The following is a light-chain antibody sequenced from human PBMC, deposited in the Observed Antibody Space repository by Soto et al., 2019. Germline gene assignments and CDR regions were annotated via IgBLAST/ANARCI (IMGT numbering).Light chain of an antibody. CDR1: QSVSSSY. CDR3: QQYGSSPLT. CDR2: GAS. V-gene: IGKV3-20*01. J-gene: IGKJ4*01. Sequence: ENVLTQSPGTLSLSPGERATLSCRASQSVSSSYLAWYQQKPGQAPRLLIYGASSRATGIPDRFSGSGSVTDFALTISRLEPEDFAVYYCQQYGSSPLTFGGGTKVEIK.